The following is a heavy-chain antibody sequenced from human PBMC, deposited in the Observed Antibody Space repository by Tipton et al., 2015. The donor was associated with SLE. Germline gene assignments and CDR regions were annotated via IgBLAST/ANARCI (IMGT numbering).Heavy chain of an antibody. J-gene: IGHJ6*02. V-gene: IGHV4-34*01. CDR2: INYSGST. CDR1: SGSFSGYF. D-gene: IGHD3-16*01. CDR3: ARDPPSSYYYGMDV. Sequence: TLSLTCAVYSGSFSGYFWSWIRQPPGKGLEWVGGINYSGSTNYNPSLKSRVTISEDTSKNQFSLKLSSVTAADTAVYYCARDPPSSYYYGMDVWGQGTTVTVSS.